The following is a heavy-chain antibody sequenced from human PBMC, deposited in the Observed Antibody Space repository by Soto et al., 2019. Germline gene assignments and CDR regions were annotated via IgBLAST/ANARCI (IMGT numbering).Heavy chain of an antibody. D-gene: IGHD4-17*01. J-gene: IGHJ6*02. Sequence: QVQLVQSGAEVKKPGASVKVSCKASAYTFTSYGIPWVRQAPGQGLEWMGWISANNGNTNYAQKVHGRVTMNTDSATSTAYMELRSLRSDDTGVYYCARDRPTTVTKYNYYGLDVWGQGTTVTVSS. V-gene: IGHV1-18*04. CDR1: AYTFTSYG. CDR3: ARDRPTTVTKYNYYGLDV. CDR2: ISANNGNT.